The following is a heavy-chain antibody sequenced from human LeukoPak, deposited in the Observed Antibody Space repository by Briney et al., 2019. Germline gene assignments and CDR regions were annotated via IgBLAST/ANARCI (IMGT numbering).Heavy chain of an antibody. Sequence: PGGSLRLSCAASGFTFSSYAMSWVRQAPGKGLEWVSAISGSGGSTYYADSVKGRFTISRDNSKNTLYLQMNSLRAEDTAVYYCARDLLVYYGSGSYYNSWGQGTLVTVSS. CDR3: ARDLLVYYGSGSYYNS. V-gene: IGHV3-23*01. D-gene: IGHD3-10*01. CDR2: ISGSGGST. CDR1: GFTFSSYA. J-gene: IGHJ4*02.